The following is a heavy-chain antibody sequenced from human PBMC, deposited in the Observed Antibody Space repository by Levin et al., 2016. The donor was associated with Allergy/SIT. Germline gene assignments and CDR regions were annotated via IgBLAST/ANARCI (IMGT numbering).Heavy chain of an antibody. CDR3: ARLSDYGGKRGNYYYGMDV. D-gene: IGHD4-23*01. Sequence: RQAPGKGLEWIGSIYYSGSTYYNPSLKSRVTISVDTSKNQFSLKLSSVTAADTAVYYCARLSDYGGKRGNYYYGMDVWGQGTTVTVSS. CDR2: IYYSGST. V-gene: IGHV4-39*01. J-gene: IGHJ6*02.